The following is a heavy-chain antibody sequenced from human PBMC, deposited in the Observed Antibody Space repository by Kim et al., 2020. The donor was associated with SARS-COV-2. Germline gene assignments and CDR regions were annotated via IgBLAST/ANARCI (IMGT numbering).Heavy chain of an antibody. V-gene: IGHV3-11*01. D-gene: IGHD4-17*01. CDR3: ASQMTTVTRPFDY. CDR2: ISSSGSTI. J-gene: IGHJ4*02. CDR1: GFTFSDYY. Sequence: GGSLRLSCAASGFTFSDYYMSWIHQAPGKGLEWVSYISSSGSTIYYADSVKGRFTISRDNAKNSLYLQMNSLRAEDTAVYYCASQMTTVTRPFDYWGQGTLVTVSS.